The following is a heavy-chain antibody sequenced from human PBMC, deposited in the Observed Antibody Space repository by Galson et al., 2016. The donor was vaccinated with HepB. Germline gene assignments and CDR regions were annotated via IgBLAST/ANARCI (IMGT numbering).Heavy chain of an antibody. D-gene: IGHD6-19*01. CDR3: ASGAGWLSDY. J-gene: IGHJ4*02. Sequence: SLRLSCAASGLTFLKWMNWIRLAPGKGLEWVAIINNDGSKTSYVDSVKGRFTISRDNNNNLLFLQMNSLRVDDTAVYFCASGAGWLSDYWGQGTHVIVSS. CDR1: GLTFLKW. CDR2: INNDGSKT. V-gene: IGHV3-7*03.